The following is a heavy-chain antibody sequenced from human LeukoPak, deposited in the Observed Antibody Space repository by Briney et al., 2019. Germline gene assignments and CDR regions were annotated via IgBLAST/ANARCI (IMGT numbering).Heavy chain of an antibody. CDR3: AKAPVTSCRGAFCYPLDS. CDR1: GFTFSDYY. CDR2: ISSSGSTI. D-gene: IGHD2-15*01. J-gene: IGHJ4*02. Sequence: GGSLRLSCAASGFTFSDYYMSWIRQAPGKGLEWVSYISSSGSTIYHAGSVRGRFTISRDSSKNTLYLQMNNLRTEDAAIYYCAKAPVTSCRGAFCYPLDSWGQGTLVTVSS. V-gene: IGHV3-11*01.